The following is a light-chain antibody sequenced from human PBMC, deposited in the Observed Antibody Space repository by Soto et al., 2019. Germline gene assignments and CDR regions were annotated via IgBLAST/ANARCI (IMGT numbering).Light chain of an antibody. Sequence: EIVLTQSPGTLSLSPGERATLSCRASQSVSSSYLAWYQQKPGQAPRLLIYGASSRATGIPDRFSGSGSGTDFTLTISRLEPEDFAVYYCQPYGSSRTFCQGNKVAIK. CDR2: GAS. CDR3: QPYGSSRT. V-gene: IGKV3-20*01. J-gene: IGKJ1*01. CDR1: QSVSSSY.